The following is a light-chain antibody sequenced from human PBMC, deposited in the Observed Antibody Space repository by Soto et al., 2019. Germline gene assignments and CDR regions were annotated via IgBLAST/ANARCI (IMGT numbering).Light chain of an antibody. V-gene: IGLV1-44*01. CDR3: AAWDDSLNGHWV. J-gene: IGLJ3*02. CDR1: SSNIGSNT. Sequence: QSVLTQPPSASETPGRRVTISCSGSSSNIGSNTVNWYQQLPGTAPKLLIYSNNQRPSGVPDRFSGSKSGTSGSLAISGLQSEDEADYYCAAWDDSLNGHWVFGGGTKVTVL. CDR2: SNN.